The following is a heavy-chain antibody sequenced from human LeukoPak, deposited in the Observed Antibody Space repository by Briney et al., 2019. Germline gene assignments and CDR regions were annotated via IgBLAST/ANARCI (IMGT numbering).Heavy chain of an antibody. CDR3: ARASLEWLRYTVAETGYFDY. V-gene: IGHV1-69*06. J-gene: IGHJ4*02. D-gene: IGHD5-12*01. CDR2: IIPTFGTA. CDR1: GGTFSSYA. Sequence: EASVKLSCKASGGTFSSYAIPWGRQAPGPGLEWRGGIIPTFGTANYAQKFPGRVTITADKSTSTAYMELSSLESADKAVYYCARASLEWLRYTVAETGYFDYWGQGTLVTVSS.